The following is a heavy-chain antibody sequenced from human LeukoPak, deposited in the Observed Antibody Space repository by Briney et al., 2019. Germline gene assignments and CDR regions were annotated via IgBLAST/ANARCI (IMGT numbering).Heavy chain of an antibody. V-gene: IGHV4-34*01. Sequence: PSETLSLTCAAYGGSFSGYYWSWIRQPPGKGLQWIGEINHSGSTNYNPSLKSRVTISVDTSKNQFSLKLSSVTAVDTAVYYCARWYCDILTGPGGMDYWGQGTLVTVSS. J-gene: IGHJ4*02. CDR1: GGSFSGYY. D-gene: IGHD3-9*01. CDR3: ARWYCDILTGPGGMDY. CDR2: INHSGST.